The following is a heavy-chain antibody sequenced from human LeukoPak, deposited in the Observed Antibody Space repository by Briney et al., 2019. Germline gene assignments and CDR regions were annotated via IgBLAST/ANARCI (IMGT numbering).Heavy chain of an antibody. Sequence: GRSLRLSCAASGFTFDDYAMHWVRQAPGKGLEWVSGISWNSGSIGYADSVKGRFTISRDNAKNSLYLQMNSLRAEDTALYYCAKDTLFGYFDWGQGTLVTVSS. CDR1: GFTFDDYA. J-gene: IGHJ4*02. V-gene: IGHV3-9*01. D-gene: IGHD3-9*01. CDR3: AKDTLFGYFD. CDR2: ISWNSGSI.